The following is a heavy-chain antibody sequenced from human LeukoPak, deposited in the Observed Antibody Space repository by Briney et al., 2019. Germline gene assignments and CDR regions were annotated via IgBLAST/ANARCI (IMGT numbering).Heavy chain of an antibody. V-gene: IGHV3-64*04. CDR3: ARVDYGDYGFDY. D-gene: IGHD4-17*01. J-gene: IGHJ4*02. CDR2: INDNGGRT. CDR1: GFTFSRYA. Sequence: GGSLRLSCSASGFTFSRYAMHWVRQAPGKGLEYVSGINDNGGRTHYGDSVKGRFSISRDNSKNTLHLQMNSLRAEDTAVYYCARVDYGDYGFDYWGQGTLVTVSS.